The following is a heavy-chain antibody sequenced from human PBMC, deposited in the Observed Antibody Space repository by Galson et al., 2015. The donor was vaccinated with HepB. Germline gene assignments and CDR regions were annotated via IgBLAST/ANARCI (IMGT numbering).Heavy chain of an antibody. CDR3: ARRRGQQLVRDGWFDP. CDR1: GGSFSGYY. D-gene: IGHD6-13*01. CDR2: INHSGST. Sequence: SETLSLTCAVYGGSFSGYYWSWIRQPPGKGLEWIGEINHSGSTNYNPSLKSRVTISVDTSKNQFSLKLSSVTAADTAVYYCARRRGQQLVRDGWFDPWGQGTLVTVSS. V-gene: IGHV4-34*01. J-gene: IGHJ5*02.